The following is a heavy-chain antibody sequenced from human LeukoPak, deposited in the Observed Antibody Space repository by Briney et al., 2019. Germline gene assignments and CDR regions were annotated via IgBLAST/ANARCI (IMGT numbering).Heavy chain of an antibody. J-gene: IGHJ6*02. CDR3: ARQRTTAAYHYYNMDV. CDR2: IYHSGST. D-gene: IGHD2-21*02. V-gene: IGHV4-30-2*01. Sequence: SQTLSLTCTVSGGSISSGGYYWSWIRQPPGKGLEWIGYIYHSGSTYYNPSLKSRVTISVDRSKNQFSLKLSSVTAADTATYYCARQRTTAAYHYYNMDVWGQGTTVTVSS. CDR1: GGSISSGGYY.